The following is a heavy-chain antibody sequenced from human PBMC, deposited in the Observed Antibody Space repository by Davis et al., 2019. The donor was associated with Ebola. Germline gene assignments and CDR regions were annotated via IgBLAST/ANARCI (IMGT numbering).Heavy chain of an antibody. V-gene: IGHV4-39*01. J-gene: IGHJ4*02. CDR1: GASISNSCFH. D-gene: IGHD3-22*01. Sequence: LRLSCFVSGASISNSCFHWRCIRQPPVTVLEWLSNIFYSGSTYYNPSLTIRVTISVDMSKNQFSLKLSSVTAADTAVYYCASPRQYFDSRGYYYYYFDYWGQGALVTVPS. CDR2: IFYSGST. CDR3: ASPRQYFDSRGYYYYYFDY.